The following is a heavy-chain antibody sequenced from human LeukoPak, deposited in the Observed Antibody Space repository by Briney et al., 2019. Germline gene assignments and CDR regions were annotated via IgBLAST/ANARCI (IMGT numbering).Heavy chain of an antibody. CDR1: GFTFTSYG. CDR3: ATVKSSIAAAGTPLGWFDP. Sequence: GGPLRLSCAASGFTFTSYGMHWVRQAPGKGLEWVAFIRYDGSNKYYADSVKGRFTISRDNSKNTLYLQMNSLRAEDTAVYYCATVKSSIAAAGTPLGWFDPWGQGTLVTVSS. J-gene: IGHJ5*02. V-gene: IGHV3-30*02. CDR2: IRYDGSNK. D-gene: IGHD6-13*01.